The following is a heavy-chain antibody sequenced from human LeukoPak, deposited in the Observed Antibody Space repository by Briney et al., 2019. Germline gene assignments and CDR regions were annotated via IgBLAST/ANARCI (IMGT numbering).Heavy chain of an antibody. V-gene: IGHV3-30-3*01. Sequence: GGSLRLSCAASGFSFSSYAMHWVRQAPGKGLEWVAVISYDGSNKYYADSVKGRFTISRDNSKNTLYLQMNSLRAEDTAVYYCARPIPVGADDAFDIWGQGTMVTVSS. J-gene: IGHJ3*02. CDR3: ARPIPVGADDAFDI. D-gene: IGHD1-26*01. CDR1: GFSFSSYA. CDR2: ISYDGSNK.